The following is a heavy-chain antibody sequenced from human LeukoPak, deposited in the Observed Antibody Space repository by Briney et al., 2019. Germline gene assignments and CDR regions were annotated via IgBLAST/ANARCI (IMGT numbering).Heavy chain of an antibody. Sequence: ASVKVSCKASGYTFTSYDINWVRQATGQGLEWMGWMNPNSGNTGYAQKFQGRVTMTRNTSISTAYMELSSLRSEDTAVYYCARGDCSSTSCYPGGFDPWGQGTLVTVSS. CDR3: ARGDCSSTSCYPGGFDP. J-gene: IGHJ5*02. D-gene: IGHD2-2*01. CDR2: MNPNSGNT. V-gene: IGHV1-8*01. CDR1: GYTFTSYD.